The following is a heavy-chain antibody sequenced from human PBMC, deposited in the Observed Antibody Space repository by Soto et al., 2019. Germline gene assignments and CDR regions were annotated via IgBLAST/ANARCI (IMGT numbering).Heavy chain of an antibody. CDR1: GGSISSGGHY. V-gene: IGHV4-31*03. CDR2: IYYSGTT. Sequence: QVQLQESGPGLVKPSQTLSLTCTVSGGSISSGGHYWSWIRQHPGKGLEWIGYIYYSGTTYYNPSLKSRVTLSVDTSKNQFSLKLSSVTAADTAVYYCARAYYDSSGYSRYFDYWGQGTLVTVSS. J-gene: IGHJ4*02. CDR3: ARAYYDSSGYSRYFDY. D-gene: IGHD3-22*01.